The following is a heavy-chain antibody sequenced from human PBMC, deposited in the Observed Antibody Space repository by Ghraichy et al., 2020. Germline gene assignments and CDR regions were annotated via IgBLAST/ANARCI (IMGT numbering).Heavy chain of an antibody. D-gene: IGHD6-13*01. CDR1: GFTVRSNY. Sequence: GGSLRLSCAASGFTVRSNYMSWVRQAPGKGLEWVSVIYGGDSTNYADSVKGRFTISRDNSKNTLYLQMNSLRVEDTAVYYCARHSSSWYYGLDVWGHGTTVTVSS. CDR3: ARHSSSWYYGLDV. CDR2: IYGGDST. V-gene: IGHV3-66*04. J-gene: IGHJ6*02.